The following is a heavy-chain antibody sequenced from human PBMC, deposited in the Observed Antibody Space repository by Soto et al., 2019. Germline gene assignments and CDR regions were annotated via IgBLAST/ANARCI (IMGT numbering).Heavy chain of an antibody. CDR3: ARERKFDFWRKGLDV. CDR1: GYTFTTYY. CDR2: MDPNSGST. J-gene: IGHJ6*02. D-gene: IGHD3-3*01. V-gene: IGHV1-8*01. Sequence: ASVKVSCKASGYTFTTYYMNWVRQAPGQGLEWLGWMDPNSGSTGYAQNFQGRITMTRNISRNTAHMELSSLQSEDTAVYYCARERKFDFWRKGLDVWGQGTTVTVSS.